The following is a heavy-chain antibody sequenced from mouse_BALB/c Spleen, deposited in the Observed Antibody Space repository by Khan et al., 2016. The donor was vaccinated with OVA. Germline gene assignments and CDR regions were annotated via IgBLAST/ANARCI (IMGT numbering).Heavy chain of an antibody. CDR3: VRDGAYHRNDGWFAY. J-gene: IGHJ3*01. V-gene: IGHV1-4*01. D-gene: IGHD2-14*01. CDR2: INPSNGYT. CDR1: GYTFTSYT. Sequence: VELVESGAELARPGASVKMSCKAFGYTFTSYTIHWIKLRPGQGLEWIGYINPSNGYTNYNQKFKDKATLTADKSSTTAYMELSSLTSDDSALYNCVRDGAYHRNDGWFAYWGHGTLVTVSA.